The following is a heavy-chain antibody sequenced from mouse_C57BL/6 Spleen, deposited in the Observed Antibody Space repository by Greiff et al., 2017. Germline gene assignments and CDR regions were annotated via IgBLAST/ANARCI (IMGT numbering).Heavy chain of an antibody. Sequence: QVQLQQSDAELVKPGASVKISCKVSGYTFTDHTIHWMKQRPEQGLEWIGYIYPRDGSTKYNEKFKGKATLTADKSSSTAYIQLNSLTSEDYAVYCCARSKGYDYAWFAYWGQGTLVTVSA. CDR1: GYTFTDHT. CDR2: IYPRDGST. J-gene: IGHJ3*01. V-gene: IGHV1-78*01. D-gene: IGHD2-4*01. CDR3: ARSKGYDYAWFAY.